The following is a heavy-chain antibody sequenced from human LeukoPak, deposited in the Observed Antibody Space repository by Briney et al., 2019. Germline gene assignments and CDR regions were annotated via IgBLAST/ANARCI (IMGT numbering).Heavy chain of an antibody. D-gene: IGHD7-27*01. CDR1: GGSISSSSYY. J-gene: IGHJ2*01. CDR2: IYYSGST. CDR3: ARAIWDYWYFDL. Sequence: SGTLSLTCTVSGGSISSSSYYWGWIRQPPGKGLEWIGSIYYSGSTYYNPSLKSRVTISVDTSKNQFSLKLSSVTAADTAVYYCARAIWDYWYFDLWGRGTLVTVSS. V-gene: IGHV4-39*07.